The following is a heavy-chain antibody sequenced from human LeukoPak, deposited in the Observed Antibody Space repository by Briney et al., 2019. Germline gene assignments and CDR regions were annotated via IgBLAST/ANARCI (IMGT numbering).Heavy chain of an antibody. V-gene: IGHV3-74*01. D-gene: IGHD6-13*01. CDR2: INSDGSST. CDR3: AKAPGSWYRGRMDV. Sequence: GGSLRLSCAASGFTFSSYWMHWVRQAPGKGLVWVSRINSDGSSTSYADSVKGRFTISRDNSKNTLYLQMNSLRAEDTAVYYCAKAPGSWYRGRMDVWGKGTTVTVSS. J-gene: IGHJ6*03. CDR1: GFTFSSYW.